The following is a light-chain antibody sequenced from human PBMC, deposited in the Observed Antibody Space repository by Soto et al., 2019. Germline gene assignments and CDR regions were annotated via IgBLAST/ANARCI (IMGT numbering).Light chain of an antibody. Sequence: DIQLTQSPSFLSASVGDRVTITCRASQSINSHLAWYQQEPGKAPKLLIYAASTLQSGVPSRFSGSASGTEFTLTISSLQPEDFATYYCQQVSGYPLSFGGGTKVDIK. V-gene: IGKV1-9*01. CDR2: AAS. CDR3: QQVSGYPLS. CDR1: QSINSH. J-gene: IGKJ4*01.